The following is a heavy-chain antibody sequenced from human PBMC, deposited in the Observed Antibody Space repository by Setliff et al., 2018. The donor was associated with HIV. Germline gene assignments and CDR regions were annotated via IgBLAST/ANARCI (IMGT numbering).Heavy chain of an antibody. CDR1: GDSIISGDFF. D-gene: IGHD6-19*01. V-gene: IGHV4-30-4*08. CDR2: VYFSGSA. J-gene: IGHJ2*01. CDR3: ARHGGLAVAGGWYFDL. Sequence: PSETLSLTCDVSGDSIISGDFFWSWIRQSPGKGLEWIGYVYFSGSATHNPSLKSRVTISVDTSKNQFSLKLSSVTAADTAVYYCARHGGLAVAGGWYFDLWGRGTLVTVSS.